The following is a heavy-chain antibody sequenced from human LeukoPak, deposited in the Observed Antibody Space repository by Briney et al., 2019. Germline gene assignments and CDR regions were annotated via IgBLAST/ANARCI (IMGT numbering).Heavy chain of an antibody. J-gene: IGHJ5*02. CDR1: GGSISSYY. D-gene: IGHD3-22*01. V-gene: IGHV4-59*05. CDR2: IYYSGST. Sequence: SETLSLTCTVSGGSISSYYWSWIRQPPGKGLEWIGSIYYSGSTYYNPSLKSRVTISVDTSKNQFSLKLSSVTAADTAVYYCARRGYYYDSSGYYNWFDPWGQGTLVTVSS. CDR3: ARRGYYYDSSGYYNWFDP.